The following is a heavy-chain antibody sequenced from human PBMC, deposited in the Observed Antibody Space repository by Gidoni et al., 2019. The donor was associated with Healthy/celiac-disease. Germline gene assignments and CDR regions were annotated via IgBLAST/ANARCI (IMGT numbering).Heavy chain of an antibody. CDR1: VFSLCSSGMR. Sequence: QVTLMESGSALVIPTLTLTLSCSFSVFSLCSSGMRVSWIRQPPGKALEWLARIDWDDDKFYRTSLKTKLTITKDTSKNKVVLKMTNMDPEDTATYYCARMGEEYNWNYCFDYWGQGTLVTVSS. J-gene: IGHJ4*02. CDR2: IDWDDDK. V-gene: IGHV2-70*04. D-gene: IGHD1-7*01. CDR3: ARMGEEYNWNYCFDY.